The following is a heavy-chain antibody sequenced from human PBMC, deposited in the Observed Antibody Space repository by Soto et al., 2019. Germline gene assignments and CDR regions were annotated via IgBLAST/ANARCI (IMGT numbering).Heavy chain of an antibody. Sequence: EVQLVESGGGLVKPGGSLRLSCAASGFTFSSYSMNWVRQAPGKGLEWVSSISSSSSYIYYADSVKGRFTISRDNAKNSLYLHMNSLRAEDTAVYYCASITGVVSDGYWGQGTLVTVSS. J-gene: IGHJ4*02. V-gene: IGHV3-21*01. CDR1: GFTFSSYS. CDR3: ASITGVVSDGY. CDR2: ISSSSSYI. D-gene: IGHD3-22*01.